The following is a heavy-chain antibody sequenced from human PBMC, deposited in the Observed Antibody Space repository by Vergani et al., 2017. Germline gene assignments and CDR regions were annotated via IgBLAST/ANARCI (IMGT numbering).Heavy chain of an antibody. CDR1: GASIRSSNYY. V-gene: IGHV4-39*01. D-gene: IGHD6-19*01. Sequence: QLQLQESGPGLVTPSATLSLTCSVSGASIRSSNYYWGWIRQPPGKGLEWIASIYYSGRTYYNPSLKSRVTISVDTSKNQFSLKLSSVTAADTAVYFCARHSTVEWLVKLGWIDPWGQGILVTVSS. CDR3: ARHSTVEWLVKLGWIDP. CDR2: IYYSGRT. J-gene: IGHJ5*02.